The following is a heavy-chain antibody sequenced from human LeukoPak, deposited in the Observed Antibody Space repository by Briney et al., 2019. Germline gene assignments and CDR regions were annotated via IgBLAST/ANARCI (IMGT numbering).Heavy chain of an antibody. D-gene: IGHD2-15*01. V-gene: IGHV3-23*01. J-gene: IGHJ4*02. Sequence: GGSLRLSCAASGFTFSSYAMSWVRQAPGKWLEWVSAISGSGGSTYYADSVKGRFTISRDNSKNTLYLQMNSLRAEDTAVYYCALVREAATLLPDYWGQGTLVTVSS. CDR1: GFTFSSYA. CDR2: ISGSGGST. CDR3: ALVREAATLLPDY.